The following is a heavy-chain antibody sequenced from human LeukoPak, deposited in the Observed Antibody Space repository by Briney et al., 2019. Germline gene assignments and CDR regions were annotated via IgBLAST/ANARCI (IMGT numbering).Heavy chain of an antibody. J-gene: IGHJ4*02. CDR3: AKVAGTKDDYYFDY. V-gene: IGHV3-7*03. CDR2: IKQDGSEK. CDR1: GFTFSSYW. D-gene: IGHD6-19*01. Sequence: PGGSLRLSCAASGFTFSSYWMSWVRQAPGKGLEWVANIKQDGSEKYYVDSVKGRFTISRDNAKNSLYLQMNSLRAEDMALYYCAKVAGTKDDYYFDYWGQGTLVTVSS.